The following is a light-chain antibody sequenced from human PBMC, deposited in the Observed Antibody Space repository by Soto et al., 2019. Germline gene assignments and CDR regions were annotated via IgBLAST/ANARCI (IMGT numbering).Light chain of an antibody. V-gene: IGKV1-39*01. CDR3: QQSYSIPNT. Sequence: DIQMTQSPSYLSASVGDRVTITCRASQSIANYLNWYRQKPGKAPNLLISAASSLQSGLPARFSGRGSGTDFTLTIISLQPEDFATYYCQQSYSIPNTFGQGTNLEIK. CDR2: AAS. CDR1: QSIANY. J-gene: IGKJ2*01.